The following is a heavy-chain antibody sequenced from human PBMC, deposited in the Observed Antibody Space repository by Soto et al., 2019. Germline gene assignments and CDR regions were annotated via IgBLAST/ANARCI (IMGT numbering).Heavy chain of an antibody. CDR3: ARHIRDYDFQTGFDY. Sequence: PSETLSLTCTVSGGSISSSSYYWGWIRQPPGKGLEWIGSIYYSGSTYYNPSLKSRVTISVDTSKNQFSLKLSSVTAADTAVYYCARHIRDYDFQTGFDYWGQGTLVTVSS. D-gene: IGHD3-3*01. V-gene: IGHV4-39*01. CDR1: GGSISSSSYY. J-gene: IGHJ4*02. CDR2: IYYSGST.